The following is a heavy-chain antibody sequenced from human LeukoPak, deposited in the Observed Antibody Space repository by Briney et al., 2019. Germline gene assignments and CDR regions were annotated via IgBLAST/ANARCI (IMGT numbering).Heavy chain of an antibody. Sequence: SETLSLTCTVSGGSISSYYWSWIRQHPGHRLQWMGDSHYGGDTCYSPSLKSRVTISVDRSKNQFSLKLSSVTAADTAVYYCARTIATGLKYFKDWGQGSLVTVAS. V-gene: IGHV4-59*06. CDR3: ARTIATGLKYFKD. J-gene: IGHJ4*02. D-gene: IGHD1-1*01. CDR2: SHYGGDT. CDR1: GGSISSYY.